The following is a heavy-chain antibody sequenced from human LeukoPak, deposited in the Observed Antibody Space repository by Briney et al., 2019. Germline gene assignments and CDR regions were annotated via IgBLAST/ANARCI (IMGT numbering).Heavy chain of an antibody. V-gene: IGHV4-59*13. D-gene: IGHD3-10*01. J-gene: IGHJ4*02. CDR2: IYYSGST. CDR3: ARGFGSGSYFDY. Sequence: SETLSLTFPDSGGAISSSYWSWIRQPPGKGLGWIGYIYYSGSTNYNPSLKSRVTISVDTSKNQFSLKLSSVTAADTAVYYCARGFGSGSYFDYWGQGTLVTVSS. CDR1: GGAISSSY.